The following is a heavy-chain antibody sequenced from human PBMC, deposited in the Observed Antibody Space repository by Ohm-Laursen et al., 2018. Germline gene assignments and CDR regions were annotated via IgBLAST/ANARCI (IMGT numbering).Heavy chain of an antibody. CDR1: GFTFGDYA. CDR2: LMWNSDRK. CDR3: ARSGGADFGTYADF. Sequence: SLRLSCAASGFTFGDYAMHWVRQAPGKGLEWVSGLMWNSDRKQYADSVKGRFTISRDNAKNSVFLHMNRLTVEDTAVYYCARSGGADFGTYADFWGQGTRVIVSS. J-gene: IGHJ4*02. V-gene: IGHV3-9*01. D-gene: IGHD3/OR15-3a*01.